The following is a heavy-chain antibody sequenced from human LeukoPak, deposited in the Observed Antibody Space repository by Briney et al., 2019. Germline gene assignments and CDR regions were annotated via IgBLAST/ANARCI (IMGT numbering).Heavy chain of an antibody. Sequence: ASVKVSCKAFGYGFTSYYIHWVRQAPGQGLEWMGWISAYNGKTNYAQKLQGRVTMTTDTSTSTTYMELRSLRSDDTAVYYCARDRPLYDYVWGSYRYSDYWGQGTLVTVSS. CDR2: ISAYNGKT. CDR1: GYGFTSYY. CDR3: ARDRPLYDYVWGSYRYSDY. V-gene: IGHV1-18*04. J-gene: IGHJ4*02. D-gene: IGHD3-16*02.